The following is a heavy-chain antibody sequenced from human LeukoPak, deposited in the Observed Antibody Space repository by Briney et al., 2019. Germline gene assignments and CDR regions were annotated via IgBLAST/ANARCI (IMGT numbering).Heavy chain of an antibody. CDR3: ARGRYCSSTSCYMAYYYYMDV. D-gene: IGHD2-2*02. J-gene: IGHJ6*03. CDR1: GYTFTSYD. V-gene: IGHV1-8*01. Sequence: ASVKVSCKASGYTFTSYDINWVRQATGQGLEWMGWMNPNSGNTGYAQKFQGRVTMTRNTSISTAYMELSSLRSEDTAVYYCARGRYCSSTSCYMAYYYYMDVWGKGTTVTVS. CDR2: MNPNSGNT.